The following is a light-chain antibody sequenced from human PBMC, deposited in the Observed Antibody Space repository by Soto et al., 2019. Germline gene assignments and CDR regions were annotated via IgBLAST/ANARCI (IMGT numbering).Light chain of an antibody. CDR3: CSYTSSADLV. V-gene: IGLV2-14*01. J-gene: IGLJ3*02. CDR2: EVS. Sequence: QSALTQPASVSGAPGQSITISCSGSSSDIGGYNYVSWYQHHPGKVPKVIIYEVSNLPSGVSDRFTGSKSGNTASLTISGVQAEDEDDYYCCSYTSSADLVFGGGTKLTVL. CDR1: SSDIGGYNY.